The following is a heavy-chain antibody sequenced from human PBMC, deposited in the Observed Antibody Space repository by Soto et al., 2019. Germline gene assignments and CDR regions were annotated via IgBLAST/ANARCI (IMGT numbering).Heavy chain of an antibody. V-gene: IGHV3-43*02. CDR3: AKYIAYDRSSYYDAFDI. J-gene: IGHJ3*02. Sequence: GGSLRLSCAASGFTFDDYAMHWVRQAPGKGLEWVSLISGDGVSTYYADSVKCRFTIPRDNSKNSLYLKMNSLRTEDTAFYYCAKYIAYDRSSYYDAFDIWGQGTMVTVSS. CDR2: ISGDGVST. D-gene: IGHD3-22*01. CDR1: GFTFDDYA.